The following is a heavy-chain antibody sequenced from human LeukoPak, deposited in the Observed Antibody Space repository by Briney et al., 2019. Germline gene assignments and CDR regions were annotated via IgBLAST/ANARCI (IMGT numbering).Heavy chain of an antibody. V-gene: IGHV4-61*08. D-gene: IGHD3-3*01. CDR2: IYYSGST. CDR1: GDPISSYSDY. CDR3: ARDSPLEWLLRPLFAFDI. Sequence: SETLSLTCTVSGDPISSYSDYKWTWIRQPPGKGLEWIGYIYYSGSTNYNPSLKSRVTKSVDTSKNQFSLKLSSVTAADTAVYYCARDSPLEWLLRPLFAFDIWGQGTMVTVSS. J-gene: IGHJ3*02.